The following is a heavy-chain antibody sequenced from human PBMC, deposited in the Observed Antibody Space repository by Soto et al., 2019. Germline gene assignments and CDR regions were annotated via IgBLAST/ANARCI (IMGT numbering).Heavy chain of an antibody. CDR2: ANTGSTAI. J-gene: IGHJ5*02. V-gene: IGHV3-48*01. Sequence: WGCLRIACASSGIALSCCSMNWVRQSPRRGLEWIAYANTGSTAIYYADSVKGRFTISRDNAQNSLYLQMDSLRAEDTAMFYCAREAHRGGFDLWGQGTLVTSPQ. D-gene: IGHD3-16*01. CDR3: AREAHRGGFDL. CDR1: GIALSCCS.